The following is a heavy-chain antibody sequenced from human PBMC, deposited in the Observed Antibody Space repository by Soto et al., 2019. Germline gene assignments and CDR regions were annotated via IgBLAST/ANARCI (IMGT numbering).Heavy chain of an antibody. CDR1: GFNFNNYG. V-gene: IGHV3-33*01. Sequence: LRLSCAASGFNFNNYGMHWLRKPQAEVRAWVALIGFDGSDKYYAGCMKGQVTLSRDKSQHTVYLQTTSLRVEGPAVEYCARFYCSSPSSYSVGALDIRGQGTMVTDSS. CDR2: IGFDGSDK. CDR3: ARFYCSSPSSYSVGALDI. D-gene: IGHD2-2*01. J-gene: IGHJ3*02.